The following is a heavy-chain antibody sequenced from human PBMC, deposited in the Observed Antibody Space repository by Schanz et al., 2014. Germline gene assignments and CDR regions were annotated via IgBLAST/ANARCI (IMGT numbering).Heavy chain of an antibody. D-gene: IGHD4-17*01. V-gene: IGHV4-61*02. J-gene: IGHJ6*03. CDR1: GGSISSGTYY. CDR3: ARGNNIDYGDGYFNYDDYYMDV. CDR2: IYHTGST. Sequence: QVQLQESGPGLVKPSQTLSLTCIVSGGSISSGTYYWSWLRQPAGKGLEWIGEIYHTGSTNYNPSLKSRFTITVDTTKNQISRKKRTENAADTAGYYSARGNNIDYGDGYFNYDDYYMDVWGKGTTVTVSS.